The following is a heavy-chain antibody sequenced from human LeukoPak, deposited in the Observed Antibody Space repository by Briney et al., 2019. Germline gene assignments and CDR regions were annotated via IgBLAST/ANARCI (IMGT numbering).Heavy chain of an antibody. D-gene: IGHD2-15*01. V-gene: IGHV3-30*04. J-gene: IGHJ4*02. CDR1: GFTFSSYA. Sequence: PSRSLRLSCAASGFTFSSYAMHWGRHAPAKGLEWVTVISYDGSNKYYADSVKGRFTISRDNSKNTLYLQMNSLRAEDTAVYYCARDQLVAATHYFDYWGKGTLVTVSS. CDR3: ARDQLVAATHYFDY. CDR2: ISYDGSNK.